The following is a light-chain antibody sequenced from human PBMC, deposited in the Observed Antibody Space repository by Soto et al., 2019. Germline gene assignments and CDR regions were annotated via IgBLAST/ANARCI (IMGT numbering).Light chain of an antibody. CDR2: KAS. CDR3: QHYNSYPWT. CDR1: QSIGSW. V-gene: IGKV1-5*03. Sequence: DIQMTPSPSILSASVGDRVTITCRASQSIGSWVAWYQQKPGRAPNLLIHKASHLESGVPSRFSGSGSGTEFTLTISSLQPGDFATYYCQHYNSYPWTFGQGTKVDIK. J-gene: IGKJ1*01.